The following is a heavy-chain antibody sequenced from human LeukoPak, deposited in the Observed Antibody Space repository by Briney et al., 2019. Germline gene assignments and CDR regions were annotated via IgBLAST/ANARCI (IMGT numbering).Heavy chain of an antibody. CDR3: VQTTGWPGFDY. Sequence: PSETLSLICTTSGVPISRFYWSWLRQPPGKGLEWIGNIYNGVPTFFNPSLKSRVTISVDTSRRQFSLELASVTAADTAVYYCVQTTGWPGFDYWGQGILVTVSS. D-gene: IGHD6-19*01. CDR2: IYNGVPT. CDR1: GVPISRFY. J-gene: IGHJ4*02. V-gene: IGHV4-4*09.